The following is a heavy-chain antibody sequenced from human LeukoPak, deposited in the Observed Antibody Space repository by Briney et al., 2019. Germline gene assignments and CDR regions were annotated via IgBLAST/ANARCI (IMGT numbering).Heavy chain of an antibody. CDR2: IYYSGST. V-gene: IGHV4-59*01. CDR1: GGSISSYY. Sequence: SETLSLTCTVSGGSISSYYWSWIRQPPGKGLEWIGYIYYSGSTNYNPSLKSRVTISVDTSKNQFSLKLSSVTAADTAVYYCARGPLITIFGVVMAYFDYWGQATLVTVSS. D-gene: IGHD3-3*01. J-gene: IGHJ4*02. CDR3: ARGPLITIFGVVMAYFDY.